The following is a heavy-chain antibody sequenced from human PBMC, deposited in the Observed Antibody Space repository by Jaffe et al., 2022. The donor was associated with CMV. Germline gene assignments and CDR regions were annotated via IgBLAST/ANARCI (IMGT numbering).Heavy chain of an antibody. CDR1: GFTFSSYE. D-gene: IGHD4-17*01. CDR3: ARVGSDYGDYQYYFDY. V-gene: IGHV3-48*03. J-gene: IGHJ4*02. CDR2: ISSSGSTI. Sequence: EVQLVESGGGLVQPGGSLRLSCAASGFTFSSYEMNWVRQAPGKGLEWVSYISSSGSTIYYADSVKGRFTISRDNAKNSLYLQMNSLRAEDTAVYYCARVGSDYGDYQYYFDYWGQGTLVTVSS.